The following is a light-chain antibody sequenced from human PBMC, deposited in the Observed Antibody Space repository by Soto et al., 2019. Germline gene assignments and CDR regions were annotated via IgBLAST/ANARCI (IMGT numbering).Light chain of an antibody. CDR3: QQYNNWPPWT. CDR2: GAS. V-gene: IGKV3-15*01. Sequence: EIVMTQSPATLSMSPGERVTLSCWASQIISSNLAWYQQRPGQAPRLLIYGASTRATGIPARFSGSGSGTEFTLTISSLQSEDFAVYYCQQYNNWPPWTFGQGTKVEIK. J-gene: IGKJ1*01. CDR1: QIISSN.